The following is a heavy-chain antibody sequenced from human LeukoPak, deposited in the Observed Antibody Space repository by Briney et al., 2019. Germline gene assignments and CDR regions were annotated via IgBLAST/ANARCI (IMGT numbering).Heavy chain of an antibody. Sequence: GASVKVSCKASGYTFTSYDINWVRQAPGQGLEWMGWMNPNSGNTGYAQKFQGRVTMTRNTSISTAYMELSSLRSEDTAVYYCASGSYYYYYMDVWGKGTTVTVSS. V-gene: IGHV1-8*01. J-gene: IGHJ6*03. CDR1: GYTFTSYD. CDR3: ASGSYYYYYMDV. CDR2: MNPNSGNT.